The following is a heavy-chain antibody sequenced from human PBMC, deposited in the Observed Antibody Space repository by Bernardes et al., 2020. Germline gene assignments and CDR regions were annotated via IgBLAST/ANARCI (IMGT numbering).Heavy chain of an antibody. CDR1: GGSFSGYY. CDR3: ARGGGFWSGYSGMDV. D-gene: IGHD3-3*01. CDR2: INHSGST. V-gene: IGHV4-34*01. Sequence: SETLSLTCGVYGGSFSGYYWSWIRQPPGKGLEWIGEINHSGSTNYNPSLKSRVTISVHTSKNQFSLKLSSVTAADTAVYYAARGGGFWSGYSGMDVWGKGTTVTVSS. J-gene: IGHJ6*03.